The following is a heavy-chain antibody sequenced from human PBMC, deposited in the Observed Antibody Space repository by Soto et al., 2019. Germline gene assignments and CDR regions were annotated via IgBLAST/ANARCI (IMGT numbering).Heavy chain of an antibody. CDR2: VDHSGRT. J-gene: IGHJ4*02. CDR3: AKKGYYPSGKINLFDS. D-gene: IGHD3-10*01. V-gene: IGHV4-38-2*01. Sequence: SETLSLTCAVSGYSINSDYYWGWIRQPPGKGLEWIGSVDHSGRTYYSPSLRSRLTIFIDTSKNQFSLRLTSVTAADTAMYFCAKKGYYPSGKINLFDSRRPGTLVTVSS. CDR1: GYSINSDYY.